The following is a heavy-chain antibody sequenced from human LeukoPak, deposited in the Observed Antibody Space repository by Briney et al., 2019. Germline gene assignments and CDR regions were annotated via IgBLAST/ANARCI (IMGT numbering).Heavy chain of an antibody. V-gene: IGHV3-21*01. CDR2: ISSSSSNI. CDR1: GFTLSSYS. Sequence: PGCSLRLSCAASGFTLSSYSMNWVRQAPGEGLEWVSYISSSSSNIYYAGSVKGRFTISRDNAKNSLYLQMNSLTAEDTAVYYCARNPDLDYWGQGTLVTVSS. CDR3: ARNPDLDY. J-gene: IGHJ4*02.